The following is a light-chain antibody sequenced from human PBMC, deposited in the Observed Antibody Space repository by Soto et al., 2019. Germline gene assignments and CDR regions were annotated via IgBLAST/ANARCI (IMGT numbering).Light chain of an antibody. CDR2: EVN. CDR1: SSDVGGYNY. V-gene: IGLV2-14*01. CDR3: SSYTSSSTLMV. J-gene: IGLJ2*01. Sequence: QSALTQPASVSGSPGQSITISCTGTSSDVGGYNYVSWYQQHPGKAPKLMIYEVNNRPSGVSNRFSGSKSGNTASLTISGLQGEDEADYYCSSYTSSSTLMVFGGGTKLTVL.